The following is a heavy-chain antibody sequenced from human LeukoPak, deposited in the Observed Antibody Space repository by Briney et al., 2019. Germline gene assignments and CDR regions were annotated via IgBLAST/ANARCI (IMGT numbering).Heavy chain of an antibody. Sequence: SETLSLTCAVYGGSFSGYYWSWIRQPPGKGLEWIWEINHSGSTTYNPSLKSRVTISVDTSKNQFYLKLSSVTAAETAVYYCARGGAFWSGYSLAFDYWGQGTLVTVSS. CDR2: INHSGST. CDR1: GGSFSGYY. CDR3: ARGGAFWSGYSLAFDY. D-gene: IGHD3-3*01. J-gene: IGHJ4*02. V-gene: IGHV4-34*01.